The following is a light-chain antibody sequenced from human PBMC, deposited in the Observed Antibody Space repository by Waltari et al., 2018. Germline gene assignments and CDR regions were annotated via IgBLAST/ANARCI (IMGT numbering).Light chain of an antibody. CDR3: QQSYS. V-gene: IGKV1-39*01. CDR1: QSSSNY. Sequence: DIVMTQSPSSLSASVGDRVTITCRASQSSSNYLNWYQQKPGKAPKLLIYAASSLQSGVPSRFSGSGSGTEFILTISSLQPEDFATYYCQQSYSFGQGTRLEIK. J-gene: IGKJ5*01. CDR2: AAS.